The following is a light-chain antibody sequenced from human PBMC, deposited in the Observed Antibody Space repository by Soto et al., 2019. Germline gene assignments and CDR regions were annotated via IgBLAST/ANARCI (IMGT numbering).Light chain of an antibody. V-gene: IGKV1D-12*01. CDR1: QGISSW. CDR2: AAS. Sequence: DLQMTQSPSSVSASVGDRVTITCRASQGISSWLAWYQQKPGKAPKLLIYAASSLQSGVTSRFSRSESEKGFNLTNSSLQPEEFATYHCQNANSFPITFGQGTRLEIK. CDR3: QNANSFPIT. J-gene: IGKJ5*01.